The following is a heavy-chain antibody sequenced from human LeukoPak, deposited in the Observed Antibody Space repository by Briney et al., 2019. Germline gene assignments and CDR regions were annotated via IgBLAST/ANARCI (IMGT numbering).Heavy chain of an antibody. CDR3: AREEVQGYCSSTSCLHSWFDP. CDR2: INPNSGGT. V-gene: IGHV1-2*02. Sequence: ASVKVSCKASGYTFTGYHIHWVRQAPGQGLEWMGWINPNSGGTNFAPKFHGRVSMTRDTSISTAFMELSSLRSDDTAVYYCAREEVQGYCSSTSCLHSWFDPWGQGTLVTVSS. J-gene: IGHJ5*02. D-gene: IGHD2-2*01. CDR1: GYTFTGYH.